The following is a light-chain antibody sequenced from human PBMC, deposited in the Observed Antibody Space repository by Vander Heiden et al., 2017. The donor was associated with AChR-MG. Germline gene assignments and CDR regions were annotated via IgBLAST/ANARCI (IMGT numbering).Light chain of an antibody. V-gene: IGLV1-44*01. CDR1: SSNSGSNT. J-gene: IGLJ2*01. CDR3: AAWDDSLNGPHVV. CDR2: SNN. Sequence: QSVLTQPPSASGTPGQRGTISCSGSSSNSGSNTVNWYQQLPGTAPKLLIYSNNQRPSGVPDRFSGSKSGTSASLAISGLQSEDEADYYCAAWDDSLNGPHVVFGGGTKLTVL.